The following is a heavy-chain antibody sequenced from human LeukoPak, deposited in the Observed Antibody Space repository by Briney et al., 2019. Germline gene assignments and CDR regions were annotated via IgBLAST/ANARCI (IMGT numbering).Heavy chain of an antibody. CDR2: IKQDGSEK. Sequence: GGSLRLSCAASGFTFSSYWMSWVRQAPGKGLEWVANIKQDGSEKYYVDSVKGRFTISRDNAKNSLYLQMSSLRAEDTAVYYCARDRVYYDILTGYYRGYYFDYWGQGTLVTVSS. CDR1: GFTFSSYW. D-gene: IGHD3-9*01. CDR3: ARDRVYYDILTGYYRGYYFDY. J-gene: IGHJ4*02. V-gene: IGHV3-7*01.